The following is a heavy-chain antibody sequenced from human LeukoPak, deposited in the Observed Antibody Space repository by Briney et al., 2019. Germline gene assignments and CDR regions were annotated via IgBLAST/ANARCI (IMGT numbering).Heavy chain of an antibody. CDR1: GGSFNNYA. Sequence: SVKVSCKASGGSFNNYAISWVRQAPGQGLEWMGRIIPIFGIANSAQKFQGRVTITADKSTNTAYMELSSLRSEDTAVYYCARVGYYDFWSGYYWGQGTLVTVSS. J-gene: IGHJ4*02. D-gene: IGHD3-3*01. V-gene: IGHV1-69*04. CDR2: IIPIFGIA. CDR3: ARVGYYDFWSGYY.